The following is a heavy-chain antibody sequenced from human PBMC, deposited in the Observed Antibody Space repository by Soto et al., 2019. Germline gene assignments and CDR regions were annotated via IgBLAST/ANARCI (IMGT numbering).Heavy chain of an antibody. Sequence: SETLSLTCDVSGYAISSGFYWAWIRQPPGKRLEWIGNIYFTGTTSYNPPLKTRVTVSVDTSKNQFSLRLSSVTAADTAVFYCARVRRIGMSGSPGDSWGQGTQVTVSA. CDR1: GYAISSGFY. J-gene: IGHJ4*02. CDR3: ARVRRIGMSGSPGDS. D-gene: IGHD3-10*01. CDR2: IYFTGTT. V-gene: IGHV4-38-2*01.